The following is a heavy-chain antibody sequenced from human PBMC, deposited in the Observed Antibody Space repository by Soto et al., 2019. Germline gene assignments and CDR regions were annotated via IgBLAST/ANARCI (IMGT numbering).Heavy chain of an antibody. Sequence: PSGTLSLTCTVSGGSISSGGYYWSGIRQHPGKGLEWIGYIYYSGSTYYNPSLKSRVTISVDTSKNQFSLKLSSVTAADTAVYYCARDRKVGANRVGWFDPWGQGTLVTVSS. CDR1: GGSISSGGYY. CDR2: IYYSGST. D-gene: IGHD1-26*01. CDR3: ARDRKVGANRVGWFDP. V-gene: IGHV4-31*03. J-gene: IGHJ5*02.